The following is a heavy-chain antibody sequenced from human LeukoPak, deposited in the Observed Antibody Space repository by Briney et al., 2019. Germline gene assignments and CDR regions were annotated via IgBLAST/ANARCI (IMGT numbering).Heavy chain of an antibody. Sequence: SSETLSLTCTVSGGSISSSSYYWGWIRQPPGKGLEWIGGMYHSGSTYYNPPLKSRVTISEDTSKNQFSLKLRSVTAADTAVYYCARGPRFGELLWHWFDPWGQGTLVTVSS. D-gene: IGHD3-10*01. V-gene: IGHV4-39*07. CDR2: MYHSGST. CDR1: GGSISSSSYY. CDR3: ARGPRFGELLWHWFDP. J-gene: IGHJ5*02.